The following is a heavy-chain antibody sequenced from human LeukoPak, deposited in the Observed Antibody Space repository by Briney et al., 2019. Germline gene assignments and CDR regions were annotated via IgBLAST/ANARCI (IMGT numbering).Heavy chain of an antibody. J-gene: IGHJ5*02. CDR1: GYSISSGYY. D-gene: IGHD3-10*01. V-gene: IGHV4-38-2*02. Sequence: SETLSLTCTVSGYSISSGYYWGWIRQPPGKGLEWIGSIYYSGSTNYNPSLKSRVTISVDKSKSQFSLKLSSVTAADTAVYYCAVQYYYGSGSYYNPGSWFDPWGQGTLVTVSS. CDR3: AVQYYYGSGSYYNPGSWFDP. CDR2: IYYSGST.